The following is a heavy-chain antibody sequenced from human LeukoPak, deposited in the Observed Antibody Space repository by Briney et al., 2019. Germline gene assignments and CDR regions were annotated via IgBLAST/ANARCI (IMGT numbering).Heavy chain of an antibody. V-gene: IGHV4-39*01. CDR3: PRHNFGRTYFYDSNGYPQGFDP. D-gene: IGHD3-22*01. CDR2: MFYSGST. J-gene: IGHJ5*02. CDR1: GGSISNSDYY. Sequence: SETLSLTCTVSGGSISNSDYYWGWIRQPPGKGLEWIGSMFYSGSTHYNPSLKSRVTISVDTSKNQFSLKLSSVTAADTAVYYCPRHNFGRTYFYDSNGYPQGFDPWGQGTLATVS.